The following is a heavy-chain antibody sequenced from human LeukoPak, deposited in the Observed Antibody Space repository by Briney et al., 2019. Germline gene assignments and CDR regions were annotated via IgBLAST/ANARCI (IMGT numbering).Heavy chain of an antibody. V-gene: IGHV3-30*04. J-gene: IGHJ4*02. CDR1: VFTFCSYA. D-gene: IGHD4-17*01. CDR2: ISYEGSNK. Sequence: GGSLRLSCAASVFTFCSYAMHWVPQAPGGGLEGVAVISYEGSNKYYTDSVNGRFTICRDNSKNTLYLQMNSLRAEDTAVYYCARDPTVTIWGGAVTYFDYWGQGTLVTVSS. CDR3: ARDPTVTIWGGAVTYFDY.